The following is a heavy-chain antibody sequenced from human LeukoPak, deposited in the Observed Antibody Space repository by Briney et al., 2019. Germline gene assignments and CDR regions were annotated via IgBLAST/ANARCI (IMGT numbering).Heavy chain of an antibody. Sequence: PGGSLRLSCAASGFTFSDYYMSWLRQAPGKGLEGVSYISSSGSTIYYADSVKGRFTISRDNAKNSLYLQMNSLRAEDTAVYYCARSLIGYGSGSSYFFDYWGQGTLVTVSS. CDR2: ISSSGSTI. D-gene: IGHD3-10*01. V-gene: IGHV3-11*01. J-gene: IGHJ4*02. CDR3: ARSLIGYGSGSSYFFDY. CDR1: GFTFSDYY.